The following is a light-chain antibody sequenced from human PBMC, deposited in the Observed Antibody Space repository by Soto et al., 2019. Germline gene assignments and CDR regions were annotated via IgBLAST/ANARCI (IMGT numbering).Light chain of an antibody. CDR1: QSVSSN. J-gene: IGKJ1*01. CDR2: GAS. V-gene: IGKV3-15*01. CDR3: QQYNNWPQT. Sequence: EIGMTQSAATLSVSPGERATLSCRASQSVSSNLAWYQQKPGQAPRLLIYGASTRATGIPARFSGSGSGTEFTLTISSLQSEDFAVYYCQQYNNWPQTFGQGTKVDIK.